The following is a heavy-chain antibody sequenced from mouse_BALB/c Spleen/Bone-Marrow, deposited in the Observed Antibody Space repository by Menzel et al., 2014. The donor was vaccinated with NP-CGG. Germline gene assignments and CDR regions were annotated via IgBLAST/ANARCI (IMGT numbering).Heavy chain of an antibody. CDR1: GFSLSRYS. Sequence: VKLMESGPGLVAPSQSLSITCTVSGFSLSRYSVHWIRQPPGKGLEWLGMIWGGGSTDYNSALRSRLSIINDNSKSQVFLKMSSLQTDDTAMYYCARRELHAMDYWGQGTSVTVSP. CDR3: ARRELHAMDY. CDR2: IWGGGST. V-gene: IGHV2-6-4*01. J-gene: IGHJ4*01.